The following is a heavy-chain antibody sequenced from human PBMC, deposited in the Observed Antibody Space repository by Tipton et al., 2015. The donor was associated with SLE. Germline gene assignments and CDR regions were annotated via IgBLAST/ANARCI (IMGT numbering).Heavy chain of an antibody. CDR3: VHGSGWLDY. D-gene: IGHD6-19*01. CDR2: MKSKSYGETT. CDR1: GFTFTTSE. V-gene: IGHV3-15*01. Sequence: GSLRLSCAASGFTFTTSEMHWVRQAPGKGPEWIGLMKSKSYGETTNYAAPVKGRFTISRDDSKNTLYLQMNSLKIEDTAIYYCVHGSGWLDYWGQGTPVTVSS. J-gene: IGHJ4*02.